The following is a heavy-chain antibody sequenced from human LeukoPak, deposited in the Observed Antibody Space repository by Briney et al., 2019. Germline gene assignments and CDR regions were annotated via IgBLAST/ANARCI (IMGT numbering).Heavy chain of an antibody. CDR3: ARDTSDLFYSYGYYYYYYMDV. V-gene: IGHV1-2*02. J-gene: IGHJ6*03. CDR1: GYTFTGYY. CDR2: INPKRGGT. Sequence: ASVKVSCKASGYTFTGYYMHWVRQAPGQGLEWMGWINPKRGGTNYAQKFQGRVTMTRDTSISAAYMELNTLRSDDTAVYYCARDTSDLFYSYGYYYYYYMDVWGKGTTVTVSS. D-gene: IGHD5-18*01.